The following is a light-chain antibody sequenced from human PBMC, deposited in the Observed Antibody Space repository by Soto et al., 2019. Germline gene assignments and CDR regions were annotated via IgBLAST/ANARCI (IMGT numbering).Light chain of an antibody. CDR3: QQYNSYSWT. V-gene: IGKV1-5*03. Sequence: DIQMTQSPSTLSASVGERVTITCRPSQGISSWLAWYKQKPGKAPKLLIYKASSLDTGVPARFSGSGSGTEFTLTISRLQPDDFATYYCQQYNSYSWTFGQGTKVEIK. CDR2: KAS. J-gene: IGKJ1*01. CDR1: QGISSW.